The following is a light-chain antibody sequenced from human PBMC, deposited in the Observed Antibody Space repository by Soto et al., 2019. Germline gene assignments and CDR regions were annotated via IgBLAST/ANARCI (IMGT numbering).Light chain of an antibody. Sequence: QPVLTQPPSVSGAPGQTVTISCTGSNSNLGTGYDVQWFRQVPGTAPKLLIFGNVHRPSGVPDRFSGSKSGTSASLAIAGLQADDEADYYCQSFDTTLSGWVFGGGTKLTVL. J-gene: IGLJ3*02. V-gene: IGLV1-40*01. CDR3: QSFDTTLSGWV. CDR1: NSNLGTGYD. CDR2: GNV.